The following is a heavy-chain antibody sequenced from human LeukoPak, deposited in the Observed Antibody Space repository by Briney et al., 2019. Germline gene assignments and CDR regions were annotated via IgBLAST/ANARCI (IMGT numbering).Heavy chain of an antibody. Sequence: PGGSLRLSCAASGFTFSTYSMNWVRQAPGKGLEWVTSITSSSSYIYYADSVKGRFTISRDNAKNSLYLQMNSLRAEDTAVYYCARAPTTVVTGLGDYWGPGTLVTVSS. CDR1: GFTFSTYS. D-gene: IGHD4-23*01. CDR2: ITSSSSYI. J-gene: IGHJ4*02. V-gene: IGHV3-21*01. CDR3: ARAPTTVVTGLGDY.